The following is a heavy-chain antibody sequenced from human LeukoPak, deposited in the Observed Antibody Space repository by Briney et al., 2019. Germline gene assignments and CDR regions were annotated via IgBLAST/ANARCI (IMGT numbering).Heavy chain of an antibody. CDR1: GFTFSSYS. V-gene: IGHV3-21*01. CDR3: ARDAWGSYRQHDY. CDR2: ISSGSSYI. D-gene: IGHD3-16*02. Sequence: GGSLRLSCAASGFTFSSYSMNWVRQAPGKGLEWVSSISSGSSYIYYADSVKGRFTISRDNAKNSLYLQMNSLRAEDTAVYHCARDAWGSYRQHDYWGQGTLVTVSS. J-gene: IGHJ4*02.